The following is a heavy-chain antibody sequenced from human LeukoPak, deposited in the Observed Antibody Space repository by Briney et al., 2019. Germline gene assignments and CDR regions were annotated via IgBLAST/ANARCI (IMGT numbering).Heavy chain of an antibody. Sequence: KPSETLSLTCTVSGGSISSYSWSWIRQPPGKGLEWIGYIYYSVSTNYNPSLKSRVTISIDTSKNQFSLKLSSVTAADTAVYYCARGTTVTTPDYWGQGTLVTVSS. V-gene: IGHV4-59*08. CDR2: IYYSVST. D-gene: IGHD4-17*01. J-gene: IGHJ4*02. CDR3: ARGTTVTTPDY. CDR1: GGSISSYS.